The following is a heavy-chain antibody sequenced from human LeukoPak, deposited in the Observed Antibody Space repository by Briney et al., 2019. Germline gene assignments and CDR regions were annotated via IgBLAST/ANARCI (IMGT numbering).Heavy chain of an antibody. V-gene: IGHV4-34*01. CDR1: GGSFSGYY. Sequence: SETQSLTCAVYGGSFSGYYWSWIRQPPGKGLEWSGEINHSGSTNYNPSLKSRVTISVDASRNQFSLKLSSVTAADTAVYYCAKEDIVVVPAARRGYNWFDPWGQGTLVTVSS. J-gene: IGHJ5*02. CDR2: INHSGST. D-gene: IGHD2-2*01. CDR3: AKEDIVVVPAARRGYNWFDP.